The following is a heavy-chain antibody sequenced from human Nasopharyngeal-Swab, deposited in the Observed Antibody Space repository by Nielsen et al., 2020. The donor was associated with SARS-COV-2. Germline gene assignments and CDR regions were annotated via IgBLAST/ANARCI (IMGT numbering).Heavy chain of an antibody. V-gene: IGHV3-64*01. CDR3: TTQGGFIVR. CDR2: ISSNGGST. CDR1: GFTFSSYA. J-gene: IGHJ4*02. D-gene: IGHD3-16*01. Sequence: GESLKISCAASGFTFSSYAMHWVRQAPGKGLEYVSAISSNGGSTYYANSVKGRFTISRDNSKNTLYLQMGSLRAEDMAVYYCTTQGGFIVRWGQGTLVTVSS.